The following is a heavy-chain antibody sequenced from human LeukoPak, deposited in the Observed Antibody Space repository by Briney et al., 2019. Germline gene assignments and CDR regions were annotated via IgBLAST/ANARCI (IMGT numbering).Heavy chain of an antibody. CDR2: ISDSGGYT. Sequence: PGGSLRLSCAASGFTVINCAMTWVRQAPGKGLEWVAAISDSGGYTYYADSVKGRFTISRDNSKNMLYLQMNNLRAEDTAVYYCANFERTVAGPYNWFDPWGQGTLVTVSS. D-gene: IGHD6-19*01. CDR3: ANFERTVAGPYNWFDP. J-gene: IGHJ5*02. V-gene: IGHV3-23*01. CDR1: GFTVINCA.